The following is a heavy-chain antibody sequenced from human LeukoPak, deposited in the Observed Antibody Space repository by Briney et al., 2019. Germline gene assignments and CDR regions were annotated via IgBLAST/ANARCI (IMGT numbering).Heavy chain of an antibody. CDR2: IYPGDSDT. J-gene: IGHJ4*02. Sequence: GESLKISCKGSGYSFTSYWIGWVRQMPGKVLEWMGIIYPGDSDTRYSPSFQGQVTISAAKSISTAYVQWSSLKASDTAMYYCARRIAAAGTDYFDYWGQGPLVTVSS. D-gene: IGHD6-13*01. V-gene: IGHV5-51*01. CDR1: GYSFTSYW. CDR3: ARRIAAAGTDYFDY.